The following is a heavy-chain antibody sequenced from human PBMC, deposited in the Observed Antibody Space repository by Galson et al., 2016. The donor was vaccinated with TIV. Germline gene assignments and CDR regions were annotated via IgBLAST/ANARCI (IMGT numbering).Heavy chain of an antibody. J-gene: IGHJ4*02. V-gene: IGHV1-3*01. Sequence: CKASGYSFTAFTMHWVRQAPGQRLEWMGWINVRNGYTKYSENLQARVTITRDSSATTAYMELGSLKTEDTAVYYCAGEADYGSGSLYFDYWGQGTLVTVSS. CDR3: AGEADYGSGSLYFDY. CDR2: INVRNGYT. CDR1: GYSFTAFT. D-gene: IGHD3-16*01.